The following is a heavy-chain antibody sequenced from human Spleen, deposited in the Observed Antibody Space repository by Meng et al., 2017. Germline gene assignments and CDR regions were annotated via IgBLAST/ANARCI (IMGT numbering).Heavy chain of an antibody. CDR1: GGSFSNYY. CDR3: ASLSTSWSGADY. CDR2: IHHSGNT. V-gene: IGHV4-34*01. J-gene: IGHJ4*02. Sequence: QVQLQQWGAGLLKPSEALSLTCAVFGGSFSNYYWSWIRQPPGKGLEWIGEIHHSGNTNYNPSLKSRVTISVDTSKIQFSLKLSSVTAADTAVYYCASLSTSWSGADYWGQGTLVTVSS. D-gene: IGHD6-13*01.